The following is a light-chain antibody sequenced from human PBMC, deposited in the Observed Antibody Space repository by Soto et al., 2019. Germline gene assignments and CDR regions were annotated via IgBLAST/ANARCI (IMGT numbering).Light chain of an antibody. J-gene: IGKJ1*01. V-gene: IGKV3-20*01. Sequence: EIVLTQSPGSLSLSPGERATLSCRASQSVSSTFFAWYQQRPGQAPRLLMYGASSRATGIPERFSGSGSGTDLTLTISRLETEEFAVYYCQQFDRSVTFGQGTKVEIK. CDR2: GAS. CDR3: QQFDRSVT. CDR1: QSVSSTF.